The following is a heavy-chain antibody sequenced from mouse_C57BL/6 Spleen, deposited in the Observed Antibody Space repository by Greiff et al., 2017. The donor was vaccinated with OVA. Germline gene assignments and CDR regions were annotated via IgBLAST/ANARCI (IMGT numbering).Heavy chain of an antibody. CDR1: GYTFTSYW. CDR2: IDPSDSYT. J-gene: IGHJ4*01. V-gene: IGHV1-50*01. CDR3: ARRYDPYYYAMDY. D-gene: IGHD2-3*01. Sequence: QVQMQQPGAELVKPGASVKLSCKASGYTFTSYWMQWVKQRPGQGLEWIGEIDPSDSYTNYNQKFKGKATLTVDTSSSTAYMQLSSLTSEDSAVYYCARRYDPYYYAMDYWGQGTSVTVSS.